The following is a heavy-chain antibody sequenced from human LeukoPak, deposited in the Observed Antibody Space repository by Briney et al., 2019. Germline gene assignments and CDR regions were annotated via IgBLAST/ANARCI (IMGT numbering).Heavy chain of an antibody. CDR2: IYYSGST. V-gene: IGHV4-59*01. D-gene: IGHD1-26*01. CDR3: ARDGATRGAAFDI. CDR1: GGSISSYY. J-gene: IGHJ3*02. Sequence: SETLSLTCTVSGGSISSYYWSWIRQPPGKGLEWIGYIYYSGSTNYNPSLKSRVTISVDTSKNQFSLKLSSVTAADTAVYYCARDGATRGAAFDIWGQGTMVTVSS.